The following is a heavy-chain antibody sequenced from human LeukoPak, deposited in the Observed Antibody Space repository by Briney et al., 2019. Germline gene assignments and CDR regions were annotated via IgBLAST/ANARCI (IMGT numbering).Heavy chain of an antibody. CDR3: AKSTYYYDTFVNAFDF. J-gene: IGHJ3*01. CDR1: GGSISSYY. Sequence: SETLSLTCTVSGGSISSYYWSWIRQPAGKGLEWIGRIYTSGSTNYNPSLKSRVTMSVDTSKNQFSLKLSSVTAADTAVYYCAKSTYYYDTFVNAFDFWGQGTVVTVSS. V-gene: IGHV4-4*07. CDR2: IYTSGST. D-gene: IGHD3-22*01.